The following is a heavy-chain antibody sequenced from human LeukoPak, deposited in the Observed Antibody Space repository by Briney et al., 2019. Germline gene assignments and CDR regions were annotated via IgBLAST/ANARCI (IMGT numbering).Heavy chain of an antibody. J-gene: IGHJ5*02. D-gene: IGHD2-2*01. Sequence: GGSLRLSCAASGFTISSYSMNWVGQAPGKGLEWGSSISSSSSYIYYADSVKGRFTISRDNAKNSLYLQMNSLRAEDTAVYYCARPYSVQLLSSWFDPWGQGTLVTVSS. CDR3: ARPYSVQLLSSWFDP. V-gene: IGHV3-21*01. CDR1: GFTISSYS. CDR2: ISSSSSYI.